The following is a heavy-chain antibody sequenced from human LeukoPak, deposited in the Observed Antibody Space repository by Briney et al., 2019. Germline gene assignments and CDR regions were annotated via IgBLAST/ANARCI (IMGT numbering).Heavy chain of an antibody. CDR2: IGTAGDT. D-gene: IGHD2-2*01. J-gene: IGHJ6*02. Sequence: PGGSLRLSCTASRFTFSSYDMHWVRQATAKGLEWVSAIGTAGDTYYPGSVKGRFTISRENAKNSLYLQMNSLRAGDTAVYYCARERTHYGMDVWGQGTTVTVSS. V-gene: IGHV3-13*01. CDR3: ARERTHYGMDV. CDR1: RFTFSSYD.